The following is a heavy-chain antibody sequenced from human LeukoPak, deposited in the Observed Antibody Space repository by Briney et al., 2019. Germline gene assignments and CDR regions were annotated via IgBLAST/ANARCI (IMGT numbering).Heavy chain of an antibody. CDR2: IYYSGST. J-gene: IGHJ3*02. V-gene: IGHV4-30-4*01. D-gene: IGHD3-22*01. CDR1: GGSISSGDYY. Sequence: PSETLSLTCTVSGGSISSGDYYWSWIRQPPGKGLEWIGYIYYSGSTYYNPSLKSRVTISVDTSKNQFSLKLSSVTAADTAVYYCARVPGGDYYDSSGHSWGAFDIWGQGTMVTVSS. CDR3: ARVPGGDYYDSSGHSWGAFDI.